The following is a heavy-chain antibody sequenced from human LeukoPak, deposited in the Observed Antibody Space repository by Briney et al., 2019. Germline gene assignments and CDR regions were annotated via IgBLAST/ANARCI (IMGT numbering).Heavy chain of an antibody. CDR3: APRSTTGTGAFDY. Sequence: ASVKVSCKTSGYTFTDYYMHWVRQAPGQGLEWMGWISLNSGDTSYAQSFQGRVTMTRDTSISTAYMELSRLRSDDTAVYYCAPRSTTGTGAFDYWGQGTLVTVSS. CDR1: GYTFTDYY. CDR2: ISLNSGDT. D-gene: IGHD1-1*01. J-gene: IGHJ4*02. V-gene: IGHV1-2*02.